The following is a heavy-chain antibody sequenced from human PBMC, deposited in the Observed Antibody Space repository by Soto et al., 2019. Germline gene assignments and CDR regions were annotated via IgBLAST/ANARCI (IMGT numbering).Heavy chain of an antibody. Sequence: LSFTASGFTFSDYEMNWVRQAPGKGLEWVSYITSGGRSIYYADSVKGRFIISRDNAENSLYLQMNSLRPEDTAVYYCVRRMASPDQWGQGTLVTVSS. V-gene: IGHV3-48*03. CDR3: VRRMASPDQ. CDR1: GFTFSDYE. CDR2: ITSGGRSI. J-gene: IGHJ4*02. D-gene: IGHD2-15*01.